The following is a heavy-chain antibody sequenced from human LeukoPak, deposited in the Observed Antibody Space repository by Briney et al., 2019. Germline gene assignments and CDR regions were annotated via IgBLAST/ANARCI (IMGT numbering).Heavy chain of an antibody. CDR2: ISYDGSNK. V-gene: IGHV3-30-3*01. CDR1: GFTFSSYA. CDR3: ARLENDAFDI. D-gene: IGHD5-24*01. J-gene: IGHJ3*02. Sequence: PGGSLRLSCAASGFTFSSYAMHWVRQAPGKGLEWVAVISYDGSNKYYADSVKGRFTISRDNSKNTLYLQMNSLRAEDTAVYYCARLENDAFDIWGQGTMVTVSS.